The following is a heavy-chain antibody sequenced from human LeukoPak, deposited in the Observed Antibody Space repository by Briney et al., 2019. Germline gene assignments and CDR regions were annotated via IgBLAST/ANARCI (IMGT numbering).Heavy chain of an antibody. V-gene: IGHV4-34*01. J-gene: IGHJ4*02. Sequence: SQTLSLTCAVYGGSFSGYYWSWIRQPPGKWLEWLGEINHSGTTNYNPSLKSRVPSSVDTSKNQFSLKLSSVTAADTAVYYCARVSYSSSADYWGQGTLVTVSS. CDR3: ARVSYSSSADY. CDR1: GGSFSGYY. CDR2: INHSGTT. D-gene: IGHD6-6*01.